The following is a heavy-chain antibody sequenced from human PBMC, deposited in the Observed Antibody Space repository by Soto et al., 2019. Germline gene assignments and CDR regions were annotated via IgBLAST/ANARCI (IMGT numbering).Heavy chain of an antibody. CDR2: ISWNSGSI. Sequence: SLRLSCAASGFTFDDYAMHWVRQAPGKGLEWVLGISWNSGSIGYADSVKGRFTISRDNAKNSLYLQMNSLRAEDTALYYCATITGTTFDYWGQGTLVTVSS. V-gene: IGHV3-9*01. D-gene: IGHD1-20*01. J-gene: IGHJ4*02. CDR1: GFTFDDYA. CDR3: ATITGTTFDY.